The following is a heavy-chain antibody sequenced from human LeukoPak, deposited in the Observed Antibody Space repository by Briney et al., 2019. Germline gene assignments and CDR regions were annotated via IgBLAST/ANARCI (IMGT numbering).Heavy chain of an antibody. CDR2: IIPILGIA. D-gene: IGHD3-10*01. CDR1: GGTFSSYA. J-gene: IGHJ5*02. V-gene: IGHV1-69*04. Sequence: ASVKVSCKASGGTFSSYAISWVRQAPGQGLEWMGRIIPILGIANYAQKFQGRVTITADKSTSTAYMELSSLRSEDTAVYYCAREGGDGSGNHWGQGALVTVSS. CDR3: AREGGDGSGNH.